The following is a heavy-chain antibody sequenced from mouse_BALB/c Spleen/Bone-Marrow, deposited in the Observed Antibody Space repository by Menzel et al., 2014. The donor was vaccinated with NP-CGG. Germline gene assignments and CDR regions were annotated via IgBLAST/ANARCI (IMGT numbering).Heavy chain of an antibody. D-gene: IGHD1-1*01. Sequence: EVMLVESGGGLVKPGGSLKLSCAASGFTFSSYAMSWVRQTPEKRLEGVATISSGGSYTYYPDSVKGRFTISRDNAKNTLYLQMSSLRSEDTAMYYCARQLLRYYFDYWGQGTTLTVSS. CDR2: ISSGGSYT. CDR3: ARQLLRYYFDY. J-gene: IGHJ2*01. V-gene: IGHV5-9-3*01. CDR1: GFTFSSYA.